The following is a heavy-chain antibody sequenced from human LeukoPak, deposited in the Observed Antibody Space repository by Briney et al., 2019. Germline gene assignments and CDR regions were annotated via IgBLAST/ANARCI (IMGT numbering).Heavy chain of an antibody. V-gene: IGHV4-61*02. CDR3: ARGIGDYYDSSGTPRRAFDP. CDR1: GGSISSGSYY. D-gene: IGHD3-22*01. Sequence: SQTLSLTCTVSGGSISSGSYYWSWIRQPAGKGLEWIGRIYTSGSTNYNPSLKSRVTISVDTSKNQFSLKLSSVTAADTAVYYCARGIGDYYDSSGTPRRAFDPWGQGTLVTASS. CDR2: IYTSGST. J-gene: IGHJ5*02.